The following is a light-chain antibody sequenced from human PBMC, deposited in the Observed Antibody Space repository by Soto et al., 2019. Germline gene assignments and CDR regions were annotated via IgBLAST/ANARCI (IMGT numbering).Light chain of an antibody. CDR3: QQYGSSPPT. CDR1: QSIVSNY. J-gene: IGKJ1*01. Sequence: EIVLTQSPGTLSLSPGERATLSCKASQSIVSNYLAWYQRRPGQAPRLLIYGSSSRATDIPARFSGSGSGTDFTLTITRLASEDFAVYYCQQYGSSPPTFGQGTKVEFK. V-gene: IGKV3-20*01. CDR2: GSS.